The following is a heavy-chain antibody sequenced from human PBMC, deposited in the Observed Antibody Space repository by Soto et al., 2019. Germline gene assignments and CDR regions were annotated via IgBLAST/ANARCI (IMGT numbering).Heavy chain of an antibody. D-gene: IGHD6-13*01. V-gene: IGHV3-33*01. J-gene: IGHJ6*02. Sequence: GGSLRLSCAAYGFTFSSYGMHRVRQAPGKXLEWVAVIWYDGSNKYYADSVKGRFTISRDNSKNTLYLQMNSLRAEDTAVYYCARDQGRAAAGIYYYGMDVWGQGTTVTVSS. CDR1: GFTFSSYG. CDR2: IWYDGSNK. CDR3: ARDQGRAAAGIYYYGMDV.